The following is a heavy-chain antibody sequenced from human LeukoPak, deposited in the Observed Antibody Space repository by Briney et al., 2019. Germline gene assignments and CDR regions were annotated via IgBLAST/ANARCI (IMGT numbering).Heavy chain of an antibody. CDR3: ARDGSLIPDYGDYVWFDP. V-gene: IGHV4-38-2*02. J-gene: IGHJ5*02. Sequence: KPSETLSLTCTVSGYSISSGYYWGWIRQPPGKGLEWIGSIYHSGSTYYDPSLKSRVTISVDTSKNQFSLKLSSVTAADTAVYYCARDGSLIPDYGDYVWFDPWGQGTLVTVSS. CDR2: IYHSGST. CDR1: GYSISSGYY. D-gene: IGHD4-17*01.